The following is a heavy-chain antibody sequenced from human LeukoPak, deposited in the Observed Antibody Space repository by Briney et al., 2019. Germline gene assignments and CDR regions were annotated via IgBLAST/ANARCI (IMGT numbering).Heavy chain of an antibody. J-gene: IGHJ4*02. D-gene: IGHD4-17*01. CDR2: ISSSSSYI. Sequence: GRSLRLSCAASGFTFSSYSMNSVRQAPGKGLEWVSSISSSSSYIYYADSVKGRFTISRDNAKNSLYLQMNSLRAEDTAVYYCARDLGDYSFDYWGQGTLVTVSS. CDR3: ARDLGDYSFDY. V-gene: IGHV3-21*01. CDR1: GFTFSSYS.